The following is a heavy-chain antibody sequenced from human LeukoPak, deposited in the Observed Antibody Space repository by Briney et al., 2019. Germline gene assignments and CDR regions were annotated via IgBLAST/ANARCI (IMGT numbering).Heavy chain of an antibody. V-gene: IGHV1-2*02. J-gene: IGHJ4*02. Sequence: GASVKVSCKASGYTFTGYYMHWVRQAPGKGLEWMGWINPNSGGTNYAQKFQGRVTMTRDTSISTAYMELSRLRSDDTAVYYCARDRCSSTSCFPFDYWGQGTLVTVSS. CDR3: ARDRCSSTSCFPFDY. CDR1: GYTFTGYY. CDR2: INPNSGGT. D-gene: IGHD2-2*01.